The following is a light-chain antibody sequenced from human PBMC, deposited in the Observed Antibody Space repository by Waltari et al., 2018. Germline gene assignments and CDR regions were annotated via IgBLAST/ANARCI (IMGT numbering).Light chain of an antibody. Sequence: EIVMTQSPLSLSVTPGEPASISRRSDQSLLHSNGYNYLDWYLQKPGQAPQLLIYLGSTRASGVPDRFSGSGSGTDFTLTVSSLQAEDVAVYYCQQYYTTPYTFGQGTKLEIK. CDR1: QSLLHSNGYNY. CDR3: QQYYTTPYT. V-gene: IGKV2-28*01. CDR2: LGS. J-gene: IGKJ2*01.